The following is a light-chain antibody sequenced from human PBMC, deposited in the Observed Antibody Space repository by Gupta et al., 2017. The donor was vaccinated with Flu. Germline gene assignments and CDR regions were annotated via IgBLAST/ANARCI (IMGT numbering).Light chain of an antibody. Sequence: SLGERATINCKSSQSVLYSSNNNNYLAWYQQKPGRPPKLLIYWASTRESGVPDRFSGSGSGTDFTLTISSLQAEDVAVYYCQQYYSNPPTFGGGTKVEIK. CDR3: QQYYSNPPT. CDR1: QSVLYSSNNNNY. J-gene: IGKJ4*01. V-gene: IGKV4-1*01. CDR2: WAS.